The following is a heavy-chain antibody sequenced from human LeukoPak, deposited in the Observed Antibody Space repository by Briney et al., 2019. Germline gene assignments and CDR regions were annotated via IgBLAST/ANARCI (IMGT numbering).Heavy chain of an antibody. Sequence: SETLSLTCTVSGGSISSSSYYWGWIRQPPGKGLEWIGSIYYSGSTYYNPSLKSRVTISVDTSKNQFSLKLSSVTAADTAVYYCARRGYSSSSGVDYWGQGTLVSVSS. D-gene: IGHD6-6*01. CDR1: GGSISSSSYY. CDR3: ARRGYSSSSGVDY. V-gene: IGHV4-39*01. CDR2: IYYSGST. J-gene: IGHJ4*02.